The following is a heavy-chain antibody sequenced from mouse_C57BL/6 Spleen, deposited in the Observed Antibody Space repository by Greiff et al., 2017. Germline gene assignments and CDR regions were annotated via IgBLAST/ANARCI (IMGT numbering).Heavy chain of an antibody. CDR3: ARFGYAMDY. V-gene: IGHV7-3*01. J-gene: IGHJ4*01. Sequence: EVKLVESGGGLVQPGGSLSLSCAASGFTFTDYYMSWVRQPPGKALEWLGFIRNRANGYTSEYSASVKGPFTISRDNSQSSPYSKMNALRAEESAAEYWARFGYAMDYWGQGTTVTVSS. CDR2: IRNRANGYTS. CDR1: GFTFTDYY.